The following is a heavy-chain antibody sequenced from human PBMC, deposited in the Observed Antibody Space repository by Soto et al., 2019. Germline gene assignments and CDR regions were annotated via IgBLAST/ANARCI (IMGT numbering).Heavy chain of an antibody. J-gene: IGHJ4*02. V-gene: IGHV1-69*12. D-gene: IGHD2-15*01. CDR1: GGTFSSDS. CDR3: ARSGGLDHDFNY. Sequence: QVQLVQSGAEVKKPGSSVKVSCKASGGTFSSDSFSWVRQAPGQGLEWMGGIIPMFDTPIYAQKFQDSVTIDADASTSAAYMQLSGLRSGDTAVYYCARSGGLDHDFNYWGQGSLVTVSS. CDR2: IIPMFDTP.